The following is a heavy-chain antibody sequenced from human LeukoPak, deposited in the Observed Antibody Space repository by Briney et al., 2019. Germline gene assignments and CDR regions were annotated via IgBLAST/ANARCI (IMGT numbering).Heavy chain of an antibody. CDR3: AKGESQPKYYFDY. CDR2: FSGSGGSA. V-gene: IGHV3-23*01. Sequence: GGSLRLSCAASGFTFSSYAMNWVRQAPGKGLEWVSAFSGSGGSAYYADSVKGRFTISRDNSKNTVFLQMNSLRAEDTAVYYCAKGESQPKYYFDYWGQGTLVTVSS. D-gene: IGHD2-2*01. J-gene: IGHJ4*02. CDR1: GFTFSSYA.